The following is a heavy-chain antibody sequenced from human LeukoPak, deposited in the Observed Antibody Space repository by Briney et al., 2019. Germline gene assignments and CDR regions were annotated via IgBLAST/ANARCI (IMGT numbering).Heavy chain of an antibody. D-gene: IGHD5-18*01. CDR2: ISGSGGST. V-gene: IGHV3-23*01. J-gene: IGHJ4*02. Sequence: PGGSLRLSCAASGFTFSSYAVSWVRQAPGKGLEWVSAISGSGGSTYYADSVKGRLTISRDNSKNTLYLQMNSLRAEDTAVYYCAKDWGYSYGETYWGQGTLVTVSS. CDR1: GFTFSSYA. CDR3: AKDWGYSYGETY.